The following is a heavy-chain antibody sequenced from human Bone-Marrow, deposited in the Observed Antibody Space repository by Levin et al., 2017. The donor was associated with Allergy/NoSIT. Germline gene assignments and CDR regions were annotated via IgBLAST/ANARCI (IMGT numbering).Heavy chain of an antibody. CDR3: PRRCPRLGTAEKRIACPQNAFDI. D-gene: IGHD1/OR15-1a*01. V-gene: IGHV4-59*08. J-gene: IGHJ3*02. CDR1: GGSLTSYY. CDR2: VYYSGST. Sequence: SETLSLTCTVSGGSLTSYYWNWIRQPPGKGLEWIGYVYYSGSTKYNPSLKSRVTISIDTSKNQFSLNLSSLTAADTAVYYCPRRCPRLGTAEKRIACPQNAFDIWGRGTTVTGSA.